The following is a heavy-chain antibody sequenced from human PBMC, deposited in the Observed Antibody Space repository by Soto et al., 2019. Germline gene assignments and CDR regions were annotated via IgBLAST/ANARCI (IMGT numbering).Heavy chain of an antibody. V-gene: IGHV4-39*01. CDR1: GGCIRSRSYY. D-gene: IGHD2-15*01. CDR3: ASTGYCRGGSCYSSRGFDY. J-gene: IGHJ4*02. CDR2: IYYSGST. Sequence: SESPSLTCTVSGGCIRSRSYYWVWIRQPPGKGLEWIGSIYYSGSTYYNPSLKSRVTISVDTSKNQFSLKLSSVTAADTAVYYCASTGYCRGGSCYSSRGFDYRGQGTLVTVSS.